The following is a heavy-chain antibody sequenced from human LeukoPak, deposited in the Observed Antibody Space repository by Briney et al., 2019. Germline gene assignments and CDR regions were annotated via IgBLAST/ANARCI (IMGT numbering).Heavy chain of an antibody. V-gene: IGHV3-30*04. CDR2: ISYDGSNK. J-gene: IGHJ4*02. CDR3: ARSLYGDYGAFDY. CDR1: GFTFSSYA. Sequence: GRSLRLSCAASGFTFSSYAMHWVRQAPGKGLEWVAVISYDGSNKYYADSVKGRFTISRDNSKNTLYLQMNSLRAEDTAVYYCARSLYGDYGAFDYWGQGTLVTVSS. D-gene: IGHD4-17*01.